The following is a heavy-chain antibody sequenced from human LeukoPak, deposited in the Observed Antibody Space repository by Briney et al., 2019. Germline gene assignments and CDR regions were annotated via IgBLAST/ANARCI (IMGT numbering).Heavy chain of an antibody. CDR1: GFTFSSYG. V-gene: IGHV3-30*02. Sequence: GGSLRLSCAASGFTFSSYGMHWVRQAPGKGLEWVAFIRYDGSNKYYADSVKGRFTISRDNSKNTLYLQMNSLRAEDRAVYYCATLDIVGVVAATIDYWGQGTLVTLSS. D-gene: IGHD2-15*01. CDR3: ATLDIVGVVAATIDY. J-gene: IGHJ4*02. CDR2: IRYDGSNK.